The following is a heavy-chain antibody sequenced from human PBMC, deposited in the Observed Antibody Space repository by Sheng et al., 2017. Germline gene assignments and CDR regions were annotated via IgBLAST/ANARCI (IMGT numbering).Heavy chain of an antibody. CDR1: GFTFSSYA. CDR2: ISGSGGST. D-gene: IGHD4-17*01. V-gene: IGHV3-23*01. CDR3: ARSAGHYGDYVTY. Sequence: EVQLLESGGGLVQPGGSLRLSCAASGFTFSSYAMSWVRQAPGKGLEWVSAISGSGGSTYYADSVKGRFTISRDNSKNTLFLQMDSLRAEDTAVYYCARSAGHYGDYVTYWGQGTLVTVSS. J-gene: IGHJ4*02.